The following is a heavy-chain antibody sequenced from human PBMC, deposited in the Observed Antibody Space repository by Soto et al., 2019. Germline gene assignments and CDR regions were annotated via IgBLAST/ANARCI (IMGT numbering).Heavy chain of an antibody. J-gene: IGHJ6*02. V-gene: IGHV1-69*13. Sequence: SVKVSCKASGGTFSSYAISWVRQAPGQGLEWMGGIIPIFGTANYAQKFQGRVTITADESTSTAYMELSSLRAEDTAVYDCAGGGITIFGVVITPHYYYGMDVWGQGTTVTVSS. CDR3: AGGGITIFGVVITPHYYYGMDV. CDR1: GGTFSSYA. D-gene: IGHD3-3*01. CDR2: IIPIFGTA.